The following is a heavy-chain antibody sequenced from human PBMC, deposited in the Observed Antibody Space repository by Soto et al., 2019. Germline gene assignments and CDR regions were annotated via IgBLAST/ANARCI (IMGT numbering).Heavy chain of an antibody. Sequence: QLRLQESGPGRVKPSETLSLTCTVSGGSFSSTSYYWGWIRQSPGEGLEWIGSIYYSGSTYYNPSLKTRXXXXXXXXXXXXXXXXXXXXXXXXXXYXCARHWAPVGTAQYWYFDLWGRGTLVTVSS. V-gene: IGHV4-39*01. CDR3: ARHWAPVGTAQYWYFDL. D-gene: IGHD1-7*01. CDR1: GGSFSSTSYY. J-gene: IGHJ2*01. CDR2: IYYSGST.